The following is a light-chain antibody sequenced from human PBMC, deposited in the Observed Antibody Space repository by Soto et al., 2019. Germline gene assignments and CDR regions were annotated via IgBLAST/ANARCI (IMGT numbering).Light chain of an antibody. CDR3: QHYYAYSRT. Sequence: DIQMTQSPSTLSASVGDRVTITCRASQNIDTWLAWYQQKPGKAPKHLIYKASTLETGVPSRFSGSGSGTEFTLTISSLQPDDSAIYYCQHYYAYSRTFGQGTKLEIK. J-gene: IGKJ2*01. CDR1: QNIDTW. V-gene: IGKV1-5*03. CDR2: KAS.